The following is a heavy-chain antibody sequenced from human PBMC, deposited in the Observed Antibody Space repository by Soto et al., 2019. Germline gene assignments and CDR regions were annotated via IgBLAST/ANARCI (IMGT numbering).Heavy chain of an antibody. Sequence: ASVKVSCKASGYTFTSYGISWVRQAPGQGLEWMGWISAYNGNTNYAQKLQGRVTITTDTSTSTAYMELRSLRSDDTAVYYCARRIEQLVPRRHQKDYYYYYYMDVWGKGTTVTVSS. V-gene: IGHV1-18*01. CDR2: ISAYNGNT. D-gene: IGHD6-6*01. CDR1: GYTFTSYG. J-gene: IGHJ6*03. CDR3: ARRIEQLVPRRHQKDYYYYYYMDV.